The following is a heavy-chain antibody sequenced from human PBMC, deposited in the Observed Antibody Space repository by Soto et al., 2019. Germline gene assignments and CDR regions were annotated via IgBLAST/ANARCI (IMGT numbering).Heavy chain of an antibody. CDR1: VYTFTSYA. D-gene: IGHD3-10*01. CDR3: AREFGIDQSAFDI. J-gene: IGHJ3*02. V-gene: IGHV1-3*01. Sequence: ASVKVSCKASVYTFTSYAMHWVRQAPGQRLEWMGWINAGNGNTKYSQKFQGRVTITRDTSASTAYMELSSLRSEDTAVYYCAREFGIDQSAFDIWGQGTMVTVSS. CDR2: INAGNGNT.